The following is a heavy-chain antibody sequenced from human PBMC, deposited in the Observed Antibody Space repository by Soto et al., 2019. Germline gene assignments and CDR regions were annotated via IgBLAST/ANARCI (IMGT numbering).Heavy chain of an antibody. V-gene: IGHV3-30*04. D-gene: IGHD6-6*01. CDR3: TKSSGGSSSVGMDY. Sequence: PGGSLRLSCAVSGFIFKNYALNWVRQAPGKWLEWVASITRDGYNKYYADSVKGRFTISRDNSRNTLSLQMTALRVEDSSVYYCTKSSGGSSSVGMDYWGQGXLVTVSS. CDR1: GFIFKNYA. J-gene: IGHJ4*02. CDR2: ITRDGYNK.